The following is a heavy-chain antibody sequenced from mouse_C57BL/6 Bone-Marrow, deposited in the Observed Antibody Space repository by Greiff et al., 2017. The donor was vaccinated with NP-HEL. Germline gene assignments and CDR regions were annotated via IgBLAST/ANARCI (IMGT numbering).Heavy chain of an antibody. CDR2: ISDGGSYT. CDR1: GFTFSSYA. J-gene: IGHJ2*01. D-gene: IGHD1-1*01. Sequence: EVKLVESGGGLVKPGGSLKLSCAASGFTFSSYAMSWVRQTPEKRLEWVATISDGGSYTYYPDNVKGRFTISRDNAKNNLYLQMSHLKSEDTAMYYCARGPLYGSTYFDYWGRGTTLTVSS. CDR3: ARGPLYGSTYFDY. V-gene: IGHV5-4*03.